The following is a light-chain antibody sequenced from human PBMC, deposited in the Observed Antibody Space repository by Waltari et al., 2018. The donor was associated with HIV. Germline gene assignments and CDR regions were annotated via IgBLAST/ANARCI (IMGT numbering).Light chain of an antibody. CDR3: QQYAKSPRT. J-gene: IGKJ1*01. Sequence: LLTHSPSTLSSSPGARVTLSSGASPSVRSSLAWYQQKPGQAPRLLIYDALNRATGIPDRFSGSGSGTDFTLTISRLEPEDFAVYFCQQYAKSPRTFGQGTKVEIK. CDR2: DAL. CDR1: PSVRSS. V-gene: IGKV3D-20*01.